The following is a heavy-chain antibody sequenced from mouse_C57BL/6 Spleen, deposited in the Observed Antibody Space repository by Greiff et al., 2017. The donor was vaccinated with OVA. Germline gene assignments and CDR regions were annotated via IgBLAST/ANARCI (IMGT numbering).Heavy chain of an antibody. CDR2: ISSGSSTI. V-gene: IGHV5-17*01. CDR1: GFTFSDYG. Sequence: DVMLVESGGGLVKPGGSLKLSCAASGFTFSDYGMHWVRQAPEKGLEWVAYISSGSSTIYYADTVKGRFTISRDNAKNTLFLQMTSLRSEDTAMYYCARTGTGVAFDYWGQGTTLTVSS. CDR3: ARTGTGVAFDY. J-gene: IGHJ2*01. D-gene: IGHD4-1*01.